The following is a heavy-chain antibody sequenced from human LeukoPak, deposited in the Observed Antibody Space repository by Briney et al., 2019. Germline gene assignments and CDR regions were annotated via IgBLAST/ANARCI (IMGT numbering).Heavy chain of an antibody. CDR1: GGSISAYF. J-gene: IGHJ5*02. Sequence: KASETLSLACTVSGGSISAYFWSWIRQPAGKGLEWIGRIFTSGSTNYNPSLKSRVTMSVDTSKNQFSLRLTSVTAADTAVYYCARMVWDSGYLSNWFDPWGQGTLVTVSS. CDR3: ARMVWDSGYLSNWFDP. CDR2: IFTSGST. V-gene: IGHV4-4*07. D-gene: IGHD3-22*01.